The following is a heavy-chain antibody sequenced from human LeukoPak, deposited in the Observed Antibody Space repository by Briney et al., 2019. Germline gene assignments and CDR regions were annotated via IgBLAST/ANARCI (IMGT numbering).Heavy chain of an antibody. D-gene: IGHD3-9*01. CDR1: GYTFTSYG. Sequence: ASVKVSCKASGYTFTSYGISWVRQAPGQGLEWMGWISAYNGNTNYAQKLQGRATMTTDTSTSTAYMELRSLRSDDTAVYYCARLEVHYDILTGPPRYWGQGTLVTVSS. CDR3: ARLEVHYDILTGPPRY. V-gene: IGHV1-18*01. J-gene: IGHJ4*02. CDR2: ISAYNGNT.